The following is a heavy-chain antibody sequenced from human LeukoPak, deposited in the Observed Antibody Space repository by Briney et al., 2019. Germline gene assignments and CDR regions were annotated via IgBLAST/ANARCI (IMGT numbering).Heavy chain of an antibody. CDR3: ARGRTGNKAFDI. D-gene: IGHD1/OR15-1a*01. J-gene: IGHJ3*02. V-gene: IGHV4-34*01. CDR1: GGSFSGYY. CDR2: INHSGST. Sequence: PSETPSLTCAVYGGSFSGYYWSWIRQPPGKGLEWIGEINHSGSTNYNPSLKSRVTISVDTSKNQFSLKLSSVTAADTAVYYCARGRTGNKAFDIWGQGTMVTVSS.